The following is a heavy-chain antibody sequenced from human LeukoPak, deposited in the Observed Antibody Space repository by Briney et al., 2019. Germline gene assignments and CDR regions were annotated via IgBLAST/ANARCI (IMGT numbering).Heavy chain of an antibody. Sequence: ASVKVSCKASGYTFTSYGVNWVRQAPGQGLEWMGWISAYNGNTNYAQKLQGRVTMTTDTSTSTAYMELSSLRSEDTAVYYCARGYDFWSGYLDWGQGTLVTVSS. J-gene: IGHJ4*02. V-gene: IGHV1-18*01. D-gene: IGHD3-3*01. CDR2: ISAYNGNT. CDR3: ARGYDFWSGYLD. CDR1: GYTFTSYG.